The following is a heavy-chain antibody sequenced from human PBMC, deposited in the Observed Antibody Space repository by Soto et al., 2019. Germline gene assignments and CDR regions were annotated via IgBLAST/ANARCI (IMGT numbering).Heavy chain of an antibody. D-gene: IGHD1-1*01. CDR2: IKSTKDGGAR. CDR1: GFMFSSAW. J-gene: IGHJ4*02. CDR3: VEGWNDF. Sequence: EVQVVESGGDLVEPGGSLRLSCVTSGFMFSSAWMSWVRQAPGKGLEWVARIKSTKDGGARDYAAPVNGRFSISRDDSKSTVYLQTNSLRVEDTARYYCVEGWNDFWGQGTLVTVSS. V-gene: IGHV3-15*01.